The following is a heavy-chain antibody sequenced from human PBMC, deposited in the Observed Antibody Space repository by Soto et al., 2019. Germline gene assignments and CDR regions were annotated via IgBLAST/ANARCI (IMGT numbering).Heavy chain of an antibody. CDR2: IVPMLRTP. J-gene: IGHJ4*02. CDR1: GGSFSDYA. D-gene: IGHD1-26*01. Sequence: QVQLVQSGAEVKKPGSSVKVSCKASGGSFSDYAINWVRQAPGPGLEWMGGIVPMLRTPNYARKFQGRVTTTADESTSTVSMELTSLTSDDTAVYYCARVLGGSYFPFDYWGQGTLVTVSS. CDR3: ARVLGGSYFPFDY. V-gene: IGHV1-69*11.